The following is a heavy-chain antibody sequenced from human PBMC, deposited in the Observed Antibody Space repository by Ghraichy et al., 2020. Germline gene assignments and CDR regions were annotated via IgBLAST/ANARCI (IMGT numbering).Heavy chain of an antibody. CDR2: IHHSGNT. CDR3: ARHLFSGYYYGSGSDFRFDP. CDR1: GDSISSYY. D-gene: IGHD3-10*01. J-gene: IGHJ5*02. Sequence: GSLSLTCTVSGDSISSYYWSWIRQPPGKGLEWIGYIHHSGNTNNNPSLKSRVTISLDTSKNQCSLRLNSVTAADTAVYYCARHLFSGYYYGSGSDFRFDPWGQGTLVTVSS. V-gene: IGHV4-59*01.